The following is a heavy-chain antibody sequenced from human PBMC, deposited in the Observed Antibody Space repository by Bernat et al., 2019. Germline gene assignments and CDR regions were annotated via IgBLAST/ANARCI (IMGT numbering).Heavy chain of an antibody. V-gene: IGHV1-2*02. D-gene: IGHD6-6*01. Sequence: QVQLVQSGAEVKKPGASVKVSCKASGYTFTGYYMHWVRQAPGQGLEWMGWINPNSGGTNYAQKFQGGVTMTRDTTISTAYMELGRLGSDDTAVYYGARGDRNGQQLVSFDPWGQGTLVTVSS. J-gene: IGHJ5*02. CDR1: GYTFTGYY. CDR2: INPNSGGT. CDR3: ARGDRNGQQLVSFDP.